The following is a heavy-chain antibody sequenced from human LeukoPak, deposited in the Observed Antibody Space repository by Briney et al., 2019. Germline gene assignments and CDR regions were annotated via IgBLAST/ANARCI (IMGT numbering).Heavy chain of an antibody. Sequence: GSLRLSCAAPGFPVSSNYMSWVRQAPGEGLEWVSVIYSGGSTYYADSVKGRFTISRDNSKNTLYLQMNSLRAEDTAVYYCASAPAAGAGLYYGMDVWGQGTTVTVSS. CDR1: GFPVSSNY. V-gene: IGHV3-53*01. CDR3: ASAPAAGAGLYYGMDV. CDR2: IYSGGST. D-gene: IGHD6-13*01. J-gene: IGHJ6*02.